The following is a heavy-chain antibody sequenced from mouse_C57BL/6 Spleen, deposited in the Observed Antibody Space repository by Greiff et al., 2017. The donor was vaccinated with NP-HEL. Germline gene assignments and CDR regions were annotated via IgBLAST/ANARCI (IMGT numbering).Heavy chain of an antibody. CDR2: ISNGGGST. CDR1: GFTFSDYY. CDR3: ARHPPAY. J-gene: IGHJ3*01. V-gene: IGHV5-12*01. Sequence: VQGVESGGGLVQPGGSLKLSCAASGFTFSDYYMYWVRQTPEKRLEWVAYISNGGGSTYYPDTVKGRFTISRDNAKNTLYLQMSRLKSEDTAMYYCARHPPAYWGQGTLVTVSA.